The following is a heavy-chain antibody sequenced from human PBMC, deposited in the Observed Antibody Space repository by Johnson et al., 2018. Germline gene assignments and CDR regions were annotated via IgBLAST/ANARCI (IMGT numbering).Heavy chain of an antibody. CDR2: ISPSSGRT. CDR1: GYTFTNYY. D-gene: IGHD3-22*01. J-gene: IGHJ4*02. CDR3: AGLGGPTCSDDSSGYYDY. Sequence: QVQLVQSGAEVKKPGASVKISCKTSGYTFTNYYIHWVRPAPGQGLEWMGEISPSSGRTTYPQKFQGRVSMTRDTSTTTWYMELSSLSCGDTAVYYCAGLGGPTCSDDSSGYYDYWGQGTLFTVSS. V-gene: IGHV1-46*01.